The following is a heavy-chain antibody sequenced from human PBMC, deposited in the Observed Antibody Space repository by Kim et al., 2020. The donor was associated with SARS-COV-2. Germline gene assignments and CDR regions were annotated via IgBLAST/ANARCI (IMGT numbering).Heavy chain of an antibody. Sequence: SETLSLTCTVSGGSISSYYWSWIRQPPGKGLEWIGYIYYSGSTNYNPSLKSRVTISVDTSKNQFSQKLSSVTAADTAVYYCARRSSRLRAFDIWGQGTMVTVSS. V-gene: IGHV4-59*01. CDR2: IYYSGST. D-gene: IGHD2-2*01. J-gene: IGHJ3*02. CDR1: GGSISSYY. CDR3: ARRSSRLRAFDI.